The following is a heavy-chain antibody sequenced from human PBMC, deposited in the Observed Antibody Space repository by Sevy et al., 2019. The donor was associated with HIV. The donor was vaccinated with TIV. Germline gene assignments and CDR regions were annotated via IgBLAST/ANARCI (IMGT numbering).Heavy chain of an antibody. D-gene: IGHD3-22*01. Sequence: ASVKVSCKVSGYTLTQFSMHWVRQAPGKGLEWMATFDPEDDETIYAQRLQGRVTMTEDTSTDTAYMELSSLRSDDTAGYYCAVTKDYYDSSGYPFDYWGQGSLVTVSS. CDR3: AVTKDYYDSSGYPFDY. CDR1: GYTLTQFS. CDR2: FDPEDDET. J-gene: IGHJ4*02. V-gene: IGHV1-24*01.